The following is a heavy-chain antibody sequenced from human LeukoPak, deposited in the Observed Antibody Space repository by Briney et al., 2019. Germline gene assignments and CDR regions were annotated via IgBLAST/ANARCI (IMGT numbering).Heavy chain of an antibody. D-gene: IGHD6-19*01. J-gene: IGHJ4*02. Sequence: PSETLSLTCTVSGASISSSSYYWGWIRQPPGKGLEWIGSIYYSGATYYNPSLKSRVTISVDTSKNRFSLKLSSVTAADTAVYYCAFPGYSSGWPFDYWGQGSLVTVSS. V-gene: IGHV4-39*01. CDR2: IYYSGAT. CDR3: AFPGYSSGWPFDY. CDR1: GASISSSSYY.